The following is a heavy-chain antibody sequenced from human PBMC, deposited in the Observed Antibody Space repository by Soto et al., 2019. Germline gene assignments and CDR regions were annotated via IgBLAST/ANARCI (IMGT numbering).Heavy chain of an antibody. CDR3: ALAGYDSNYYAVTPLSAGHF. CDR1: GFTFSDYY. V-gene: IGHV3-11*01. Sequence: QVQLVVSGGGSVKPGGSLRISCAASGFTFSDYYISWIRQAPGKGLEWVSYVSSSGSIIYYADSVKGRFTISRDNAKNSLYLQMNSLKAEDTAVYYCALAGYDSNYYAVTPLSAGHFWGQGTMVTVSS. J-gene: IGHJ4*02. CDR2: VSSSGSII. D-gene: IGHD4-4*01.